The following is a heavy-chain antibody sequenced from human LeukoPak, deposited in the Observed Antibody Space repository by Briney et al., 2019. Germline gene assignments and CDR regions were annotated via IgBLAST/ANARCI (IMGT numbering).Heavy chain of an antibody. Sequence: PGGSLRPSCAASGFIVSTSNMNWVRQAPGKGLEWVSFMSSSSRTIYYADSVKGRVSISRDNAKNSLYLQMNSLRDEDTAIYYCAIFGLGSGSRDYWGQGTLVTVSS. J-gene: IGHJ4*02. V-gene: IGHV3-48*02. CDR1: GFIVSTSN. CDR3: AIFGLGSGSRDY. D-gene: IGHD3-10*01. CDR2: MSSSSRTI.